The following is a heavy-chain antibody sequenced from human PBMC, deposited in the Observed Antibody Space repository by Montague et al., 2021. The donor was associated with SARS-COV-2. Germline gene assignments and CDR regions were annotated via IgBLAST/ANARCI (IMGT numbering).Heavy chain of an antibody. V-gene: IGHV4-39*02. J-gene: IGHJ3*02. CDR3: ASRGRQLLPVATTIGGFDI. Sequence: SETLSLTCTVSGGFISSSNYYWDWIRQHPVKGLEWIGTIYDSGSTYYNTTLNSRVPITVDTSKNHFSLKLSSVTAADTAVYYCASRGRQLLPVATTIGGFDIWGQGTMVTVSS. CDR1: GGFISSSNYY. CDR2: IYDSGST. D-gene: IGHD5-12*01.